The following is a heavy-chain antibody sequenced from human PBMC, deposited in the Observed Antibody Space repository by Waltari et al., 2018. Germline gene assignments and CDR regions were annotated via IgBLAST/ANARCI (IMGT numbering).Heavy chain of an antibody. V-gene: IGHV3-9*01. J-gene: IGHJ3*02. CDR3: ATRSTEGAFDI. CDR2: ISWNSGTI. D-gene: IGHD2-15*01. Sequence: EVQLVESGGGLVQPGRSLRLSCAASGFTFDDYAMHWVRQAPGQGLEWVSGISWNSGTIGYADSVKGRFTISRDNAKNSLFLQMNSLRAEDTALYYCATRSTEGAFDIWGQGTMVTVSS. CDR1: GFTFDDYA.